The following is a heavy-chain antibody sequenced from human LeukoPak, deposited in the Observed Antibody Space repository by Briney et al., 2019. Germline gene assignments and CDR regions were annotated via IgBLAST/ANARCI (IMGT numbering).Heavy chain of an antibody. CDR3: AREYSSSSGSVSDY. CDR1: GFTFSSYN. V-gene: IGHV3-48*02. Sequence: GGSLRLSCAASGFTFSSYNMNWVGQAPGKGLEWVSYISSSSSTIYYADSVKGRFTISRDNAKNSLYLQMNSLRDEDTAVYYCAREYSSSSGSVSDYWGQGTLVTVSS. J-gene: IGHJ4*02. D-gene: IGHD6-6*01. CDR2: ISSSSSTI.